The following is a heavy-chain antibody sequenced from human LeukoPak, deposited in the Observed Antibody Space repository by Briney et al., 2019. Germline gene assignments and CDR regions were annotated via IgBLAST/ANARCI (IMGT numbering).Heavy chain of an antibody. CDR3: ARDAQRGFDYSNSLQY. CDR2: IWSDGTNT. J-gene: IGHJ4*02. D-gene: IGHD4-11*01. Sequence: GGSLRLSCAATGFTLNHYGMHWVRQAPGKGLEWVAVIWSDGTNTYYTGSVKGRFTISRVDSEKTVYLQMKSLRPEDTGVYYCARDAQRGFDYSNSLQYWGQGTPVTVST. CDR1: GFTLNHYG. V-gene: IGHV3-33*01.